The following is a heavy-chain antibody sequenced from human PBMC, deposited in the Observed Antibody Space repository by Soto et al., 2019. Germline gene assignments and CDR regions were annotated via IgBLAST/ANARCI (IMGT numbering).Heavy chain of an antibody. CDR1: GFTLRNFS. CDR3: ARGPAATAFYFDY. J-gene: IGHJ4*02. D-gene: IGHD6-25*01. CDR2: ISGTDTA. V-gene: IGHV3-48*02. Sequence: GGSLRLSCVASGFTLRNFSLNWVRQAPGKGLEWVSYISGTDTAYYADSVKGRFTISRDSAKSSVYLHMTSVREEDTAVYYCARGPAATAFYFDYWGQGTPVTVSS.